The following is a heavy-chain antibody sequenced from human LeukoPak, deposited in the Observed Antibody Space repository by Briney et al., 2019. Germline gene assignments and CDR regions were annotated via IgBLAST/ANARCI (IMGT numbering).Heavy chain of an antibody. V-gene: IGHV3-20*04. D-gene: IGHD5-24*01. CDR1: GFTFDDYG. CDR3: ASLRRDGYNSVDY. J-gene: IGHJ4*02. Sequence: PGGSLRLSCAASGFTFDDYGMSWVRQAPGKGLEWVSGINWNGGSTGYADSVKGRFTISRDNAKNSLYLQMKSLRAEDTAVYYCASLRRDGYNSVDYWGQGTLVTVSS. CDR2: INWNGGST.